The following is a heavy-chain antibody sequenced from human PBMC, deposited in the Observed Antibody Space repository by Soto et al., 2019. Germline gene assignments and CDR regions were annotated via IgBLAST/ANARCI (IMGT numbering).Heavy chain of an antibody. CDR2: IKQDGSEK. V-gene: IGHV3-7*01. CDR3: ARDGFGECVDY. Sequence: EVQLVESGGGLVQPGGSLRLSCAASGFTFSSYWMSWVRQAPGKGLEWVANIKQDGSEKYYVDSVKGRFTISRDNGKNSLYLQMNSLRAEDTAVYYCARDGFGECVDYWGQGTLVTVSS. J-gene: IGHJ4*02. CDR1: GFTFSSYW. D-gene: IGHD3-10*01.